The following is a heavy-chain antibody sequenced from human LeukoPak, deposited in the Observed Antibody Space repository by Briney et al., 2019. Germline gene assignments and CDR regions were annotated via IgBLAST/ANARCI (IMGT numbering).Heavy chain of an antibody. CDR1: GYTFTNYD. D-gene: IGHD6-13*01. J-gene: IGHJ6*03. CDR2: MNPNSGNT. CDR3: ARGTYFIAATGTGIYYMDV. Sequence: ASVKVSCKASGYTFTNYDINWVRQAPGQGLEWMGWMNPNSGNTGYAQKFQGRVTMTRNTSISTAYMELSSLRSEDTAVYYCARGTYFIAATGTGIYYMDVWGRGTTVTVSS. V-gene: IGHV1-8*01.